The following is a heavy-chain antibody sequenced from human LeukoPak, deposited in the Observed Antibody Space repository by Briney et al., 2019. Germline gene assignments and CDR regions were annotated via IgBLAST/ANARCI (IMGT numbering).Heavy chain of an antibody. CDR2: ISGSRRYI. V-gene: IGHV3-21*01. J-gene: IGHJ3*01. D-gene: IGHD2/OR15-2a*01. Sequence: GGSLRLSCAASGFTFISYAMNWVRQAPGKGLEWVSSISGSRRYIYYADSVKGRSTISRDNAKNSLYLQMNSLRAEDTAVYYCAREISQALDLWGQGTMVTVSS. CDR3: AREISQALDL. CDR1: GFTFISYA.